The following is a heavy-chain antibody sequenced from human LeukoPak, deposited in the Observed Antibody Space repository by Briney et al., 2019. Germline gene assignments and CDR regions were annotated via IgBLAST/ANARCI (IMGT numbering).Heavy chain of an antibody. CDR2: IYHSGSS. V-gene: IGHV4-38-2*02. Sequence: SETLSLTCTVSGYSISSGYYWGWIRQPPGKGLEWIGSIYHSGSSNYNPSLKSRVTISVDKSKNQLSLKLSSVTAADTAVYYCARLPDPWGQGTLVTVSS. J-gene: IGHJ5*02. CDR3: ARLPDP. CDR1: GYSISSGYY.